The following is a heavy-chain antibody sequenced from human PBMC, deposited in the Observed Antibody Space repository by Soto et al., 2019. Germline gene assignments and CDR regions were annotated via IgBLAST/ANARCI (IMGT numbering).Heavy chain of an antibody. CDR2: INTYNANT. Sequence: QVQLVQSGPEVKKPGASVKVSCKASGYTLTDHGISWVRQAPGQGLAWMGWINTYNANTRYGEKYQGRVTMTTDTSSTVDMELPGLTSDDAAVYYCARDWTSPSCVRSSCPRGVWFDPWGQGRLVTVSS. J-gene: IGHJ5*02. V-gene: IGHV1-18*04. D-gene: IGHD2-15*01. CDR3: ARDWTSPSCVRSSCPRGVWFDP. CDR1: GYTLTDHG.